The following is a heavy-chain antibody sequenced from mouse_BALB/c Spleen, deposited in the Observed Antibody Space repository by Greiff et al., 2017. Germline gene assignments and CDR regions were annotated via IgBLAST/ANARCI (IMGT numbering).Heavy chain of an antibody. CDR2: ISNGGGST. CDR1: GFTFSSYT. V-gene: IGHV5-12-2*01. J-gene: IGHJ4*01. Sequence: EVKLMESGGGLVQPGGSLKLSCAASGFTFSSYTMSWVRQTPEKRLEWVAYISNGGGSTYYPDTVKGRFTISRDNAKNTLYLQMSSLKSEDTAMYYCARQDAMDYWGQGTSVTVSS. CDR3: ARQDAMDY.